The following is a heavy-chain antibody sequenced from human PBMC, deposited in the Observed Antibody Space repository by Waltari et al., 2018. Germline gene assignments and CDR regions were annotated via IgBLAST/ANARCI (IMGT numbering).Heavy chain of an antibody. CDR2: LSHSGST. V-gene: IGHV4-38-2*02. Sequence: QVQLQESGPGLVKPSETLSLTCGVSGYSISSGYYWAWIRQPPGKGLEWIGSLSHSGSTYYKPSLKSGITISMDTSKNQFSLLLTSVTAADTAVYYCAREGSRFGSGSYNFDTWGQGTLLTVSS. J-gene: IGHJ4*02. D-gene: IGHD3-10*01. CDR3: AREGSRFGSGSYNFDT. CDR1: GYSISSGYY.